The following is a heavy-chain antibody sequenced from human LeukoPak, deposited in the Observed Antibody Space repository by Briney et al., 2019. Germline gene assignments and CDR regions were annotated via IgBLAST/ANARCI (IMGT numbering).Heavy chain of an antibody. V-gene: IGHV3-74*01. CDR1: GFTFSNHW. CDR3: TKDRVWNSFDS. D-gene: IGHD1-1*01. CDR2: INTDGSST. Sequence: GGSLRLSCTASGFTFSNHWMNWVRQAPGKGLVWVSRINTDGSSTTYADSVKGRFTISRDNAKNTLYLQMNSLKNEDTAVYYCTKDRVWNSFDSWGQGTLVTVSS. J-gene: IGHJ4*02.